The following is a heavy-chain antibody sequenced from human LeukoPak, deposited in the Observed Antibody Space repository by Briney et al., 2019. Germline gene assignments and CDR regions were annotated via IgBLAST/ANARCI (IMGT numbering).Heavy chain of an antibody. V-gene: IGHV4-34*01. CDR2: INHSGST. CDR1: GGSFSGYY. CDR3: ARERRREYYDSSGYYYS. D-gene: IGHD3-22*01. Sequence: SETLSLTCAVYGGSFSGYYWSWIRQPPGKGLEWIGEINHSGSTNYNPSLKSRVTISVDTSKNQFSLKLSSVTAADTAVYYCARERRREYYDSSGYYYSWGQGTLVTVSS. J-gene: IGHJ4*02.